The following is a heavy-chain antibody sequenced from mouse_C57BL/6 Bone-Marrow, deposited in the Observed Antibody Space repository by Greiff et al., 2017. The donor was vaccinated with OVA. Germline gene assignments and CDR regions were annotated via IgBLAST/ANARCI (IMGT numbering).Heavy chain of an antibody. CDR3: ARHGNWRYAMDY. V-gene: IGHV5-12*01. Sequence: EVMLVESGGGLVQPGGSLKLSCAASGFTFSDYYMYWVRQTPEKRLEWVAYISNGGGSTYYPATVKGRFTISRDNAKNNLYLQMSRLKSEDTAMYYGARHGNWRYAMDYWGQGTSVTVSS. D-gene: IGHD4-1*01. CDR1: GFTFSDYY. CDR2: ISNGGGST. J-gene: IGHJ4*01.